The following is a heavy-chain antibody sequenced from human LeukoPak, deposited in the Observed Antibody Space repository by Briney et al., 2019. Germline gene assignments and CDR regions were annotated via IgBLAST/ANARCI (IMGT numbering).Heavy chain of an antibody. D-gene: IGHD2-21*02. V-gene: IGHV3-21*01. Sequence: GGSLRLSCAASGFTFSSYSMNWVRQAPGKGLEWVSSISSSSSYIYYADSVKGRFTISRDNAKNSLYLQMNSLRAEDTAVYYCAGAYVVVTAGFDYWGQGTLVTVSS. CDR2: ISSSSSYI. J-gene: IGHJ4*02. CDR1: GFTFSSYS. CDR3: AGAYVVVTAGFDY.